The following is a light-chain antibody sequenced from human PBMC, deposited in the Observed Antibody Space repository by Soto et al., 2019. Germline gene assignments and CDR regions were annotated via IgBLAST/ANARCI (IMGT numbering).Light chain of an antibody. CDR2: NNN. V-gene: IGLV1-47*02. Sequence: QAVVTQPPSASGTPGQRVTISCSGSSSNAGNNYVYWYQHLPRTAPKLLIKNNNQRPSGVPDRFSGSKSGTSASLAISGLRSEDEADYYCAAWDDSLSGPVFGGGTKLTVL. CDR1: SSNAGNNY. CDR3: AAWDDSLSGPV. J-gene: IGLJ2*01.